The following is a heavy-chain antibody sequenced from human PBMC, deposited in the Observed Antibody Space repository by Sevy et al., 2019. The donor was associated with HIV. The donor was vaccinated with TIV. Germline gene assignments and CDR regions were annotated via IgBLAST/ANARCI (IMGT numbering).Heavy chain of an antibody. CDR3: ARDGGVGTMVRGVISPSDY. Sequence: GGSLRLSCAASGFTFSSYSMNWVRQAPGKGLEWVSSISSSSSYIYYAYSVKGRFTISRDNAKNSLYLQMNSLRAEDTAVYYCARDGGVGTMVRGVISPSDYWGQGTLVTVSS. CDR1: GFTFSSYS. D-gene: IGHD3-10*01. CDR2: ISSSSSYI. J-gene: IGHJ4*02. V-gene: IGHV3-21*01.